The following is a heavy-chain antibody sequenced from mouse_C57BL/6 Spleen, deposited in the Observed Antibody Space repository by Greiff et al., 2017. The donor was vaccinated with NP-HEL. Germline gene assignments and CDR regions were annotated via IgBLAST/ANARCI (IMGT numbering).Heavy chain of an antibody. CDR1: GYTFTSYW. Sequence: QVHVKQPGAELVKPGASVKLSCKASGYTFTSYWMHWVKQRPGQGLEWIGMIHPNSGSTNYNEKFKSKATLTVDKSSSTAYMQLSSLTSEDSAVYYCARWGGNYVIAYWGQGTLVTVSA. J-gene: IGHJ3*01. CDR3: ARWGGNYVIAY. CDR2: IHPNSGST. D-gene: IGHD2-1*01. V-gene: IGHV1-64*01.